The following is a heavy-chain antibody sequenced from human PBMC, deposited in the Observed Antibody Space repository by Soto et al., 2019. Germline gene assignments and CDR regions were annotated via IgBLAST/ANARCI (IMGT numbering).Heavy chain of an antibody. CDR2: IYYSGRT. V-gene: IGHV4-39*01. CDR1: GGSISSSSYF. J-gene: IGHJ5*02. Sequence: QLQLQESGPGLVKPSETLSLTCSVSGGSISSSSYFWDWIRQPPGKGLEWIGSIYYSGRTYYNPSLKSRVPVSVDTSKNQFSLKLSSVTAADTAVYYCARHPSDFWFDPWGQGTLVTVSS. CDR3: ARHPSDFWFDP. D-gene: IGHD2-21*02.